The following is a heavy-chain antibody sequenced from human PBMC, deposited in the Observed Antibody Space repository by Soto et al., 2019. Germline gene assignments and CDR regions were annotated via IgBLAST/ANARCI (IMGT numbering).Heavy chain of an antibody. CDR1: GFTFSSYA. D-gene: IGHD3-22*01. V-gene: IGHV3-30-3*01. CDR3: ARDPYYYDSSGYSLFCTYGMDV. CDR2: ISYDGSNK. J-gene: IGHJ6*02. Sequence: HPGGSLRLSCAASGFTFSSYAMHWVRQAPGKGLEWVAVISYDGSNKYYADPVKGRFTISRDNTKNTLYLQMNSLRAEATAVYYCARDPYYYDSSGYSLFCTYGMDVWGQGTTVTVSS.